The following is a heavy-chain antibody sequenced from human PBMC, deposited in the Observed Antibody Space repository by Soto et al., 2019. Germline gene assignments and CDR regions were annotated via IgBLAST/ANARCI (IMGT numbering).Heavy chain of an antibody. D-gene: IGHD2-2*01. J-gene: IGHJ6*02. CDR3: ARVGYCSSTSCYDYYYYYGMDV. CDR1: GYTFTSYG. Sequence: QVQLVQSGAEVKKPGASVKVSCKASGYTFTSYGISWVRQAPGQGLEWMGWISAYNGNTNYAQKLQGRVTMTTDTSTSTAYMELRSLRSDDTAVYYCARVGYCSSTSCYDYYYYYGMDVWGQGTTGTVSS. V-gene: IGHV1-18*01. CDR2: ISAYNGNT.